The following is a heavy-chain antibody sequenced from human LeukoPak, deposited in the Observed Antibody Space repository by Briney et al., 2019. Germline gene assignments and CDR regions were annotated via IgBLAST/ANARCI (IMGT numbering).Heavy chain of an antibody. CDR3: ARGGGVGATYYYYYYMDV. Sequence: SESLSLTCTVSGGSISSSSYYWGWIRQPPGKGLEWIGSIYYSGSTYYNPSLKSRVTISVDTSKNQFSLKLSSVTAADSAVYYCARGGGVGATYYYYYYMDVWGKGTTVTISS. D-gene: IGHD1-26*01. J-gene: IGHJ6*03. CDR1: GGSISSSSYY. CDR2: IYYSGST. V-gene: IGHV4-39*07.